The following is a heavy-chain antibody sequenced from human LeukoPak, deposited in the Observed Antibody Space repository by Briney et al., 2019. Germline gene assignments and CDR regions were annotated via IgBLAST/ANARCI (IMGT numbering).Heavy chain of an antibody. CDR3: ARVAKERVGGVYYFDY. V-gene: IGHV3-13*01. D-gene: IGHD1-1*01. CDR2: IGTAGDT. Sequence: GGSLRLSCAASGFTFSDYDMHWVRQATGKGLEWVSAIGTAGDTYYTGSVKGRFTISRENAKNSLYLQMNSLRAGDTAVYYCARVAKERVGGVYYFDYWGQGTLLTVSS. CDR1: GFTFSDYD. J-gene: IGHJ4*02.